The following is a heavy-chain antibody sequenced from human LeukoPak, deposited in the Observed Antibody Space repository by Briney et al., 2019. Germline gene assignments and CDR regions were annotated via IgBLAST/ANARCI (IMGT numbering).Heavy chain of an antibody. V-gene: IGHV3-66*01. CDR3: ARDRGIAAAGLDL. J-gene: IGHJ4*02. D-gene: IGHD6-13*01. CDR1: GFPVSSNY. Sequence: GGSLRLSCAASGFPVSSNYMSWVRPAPGKGLEWVSVIYSGGSTYYADSVKGRFTISRDNSKNTLYLQMNSLRAEDTAVYYCARDRGIAAAGLDLWGQGTLVTVSS. CDR2: IYSGGST.